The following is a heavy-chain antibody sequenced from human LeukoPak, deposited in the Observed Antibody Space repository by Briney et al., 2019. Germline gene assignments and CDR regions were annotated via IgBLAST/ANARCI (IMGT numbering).Heavy chain of an antibody. CDR1: GGSISSYY. Sequence: SETLSLTCTVSGGSISSYYWSWIRQPPGKGLEWIGYIYYSGSTNYNPSLKSRVTISVDTSKNQFSLKLSSVTAADTAVYYCAKNQREAIVVVITLDYWGQGTLVTVSS. CDR3: AKNQREAIVVVITLDY. V-gene: IGHV4-59*01. CDR2: IYYSGST. J-gene: IGHJ4*02. D-gene: IGHD3-22*01.